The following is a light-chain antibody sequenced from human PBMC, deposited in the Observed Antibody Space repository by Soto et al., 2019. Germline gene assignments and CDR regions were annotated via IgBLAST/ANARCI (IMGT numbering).Light chain of an antibody. J-gene: IGKJ3*01. Sequence: EIVMMQSPATQSVSPEERATLSCRASENISSNLTWYQQKPGQAPRLLIYDASTRATGIPARFSGSGSGTEFTLTISSLQSEDFAVYYCQQYNKWPPITFGPGT. CDR2: DAS. CDR3: QQYNKWPPIT. CDR1: ENISSN. V-gene: IGKV3-15*01.